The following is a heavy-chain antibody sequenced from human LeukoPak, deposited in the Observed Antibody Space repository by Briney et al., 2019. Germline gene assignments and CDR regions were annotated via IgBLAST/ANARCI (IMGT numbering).Heavy chain of an antibody. CDR2: ISGSGGST. Sequence: GGSLRLSCAASGFTFSSYAMSGVRQAPGKGLEGVSGISGSGGSTYYADSVKGRFTISRDNSKNTLYLQMNSLRAEDTAVYYCAKDPARNYYDSSGYGRIDYWGQGTLVTVSS. CDR3: AKDPARNYYDSSGYGRIDY. J-gene: IGHJ4*02. V-gene: IGHV3-23*01. CDR1: GFTFSSYA. D-gene: IGHD3-22*01.